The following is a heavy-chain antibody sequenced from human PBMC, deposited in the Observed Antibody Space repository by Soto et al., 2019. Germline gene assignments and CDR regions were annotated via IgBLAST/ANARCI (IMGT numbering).Heavy chain of an antibody. Sequence: HPGGSLRLSCAASGFTFSSYGMHWVRQAPGKGLEWVAVISYDGSNKYYADSVKGRFTISRDNSKNTLYLQMNSLRAEDTAVYYCAKARPIAVAATGYYFDYWGQGTLVTVSS. CDR1: GFTFSSYG. D-gene: IGHD6-19*01. CDR3: AKARPIAVAATGYYFDY. V-gene: IGHV3-30*18. J-gene: IGHJ4*02. CDR2: ISYDGSNK.